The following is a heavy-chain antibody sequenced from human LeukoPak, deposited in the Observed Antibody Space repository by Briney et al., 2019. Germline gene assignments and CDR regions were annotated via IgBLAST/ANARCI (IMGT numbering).Heavy chain of an antibody. CDR2: ISPRGGGT. Sequence: GGTLRLSCAASGFTFRNYGMNWVRQAPGKGLEWLSGISPRGGGTYYADSVKGRFTISRDDSKNTLSLQMNSLTVEDTAVYYCARDLAWGAFDYWGQGTLVTVFS. D-gene: IGHD7-27*01. CDR3: ARDLAWGAFDY. J-gene: IGHJ4*02. CDR1: GFTFRNYG. V-gene: IGHV3-23*01.